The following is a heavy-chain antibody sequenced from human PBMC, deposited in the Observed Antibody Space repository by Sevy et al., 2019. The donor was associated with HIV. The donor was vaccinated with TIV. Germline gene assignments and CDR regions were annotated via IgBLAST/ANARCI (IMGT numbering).Heavy chain of an antibody. V-gene: IGHV3-66*01. CDR2: IHSDDTT. Sequence: GGSLRLSCAASGFTVNSNYMTWVRQAPGKGLEGVSVIHSDDTTYHADSVKDRFTISRDNFKNTLYIHMGSLRAEDTAVYYCARGKSGYGYALNYWGQGTLVTVSS. D-gene: IGHD5-18*01. CDR1: GFTVNSNY. CDR3: ARGKSGYGYALNY. J-gene: IGHJ4*02.